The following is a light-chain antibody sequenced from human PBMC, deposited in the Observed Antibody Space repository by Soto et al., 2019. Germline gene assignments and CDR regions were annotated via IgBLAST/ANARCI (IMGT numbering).Light chain of an antibody. CDR3: EQYGNFSPMA. V-gene: IGKV1-5*01. Sequence: DIQMTQSPSTLSASVGDRVTITCRASRSISNWLAWYQQRPGIAPKLLIFDASILQSGVPSRFSGSGSGTVFTLSISRLQTDNFATYYGEQYGNFSPMAFGGGSK. CDR2: DAS. CDR1: RSISNW. J-gene: IGKJ4*01.